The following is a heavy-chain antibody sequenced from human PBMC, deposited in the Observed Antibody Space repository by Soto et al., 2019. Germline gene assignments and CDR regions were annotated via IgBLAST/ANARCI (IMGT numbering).Heavy chain of an antibody. CDR1: GFTFSSYA. Sequence: EVQLLESGGGLVQPGGSLRLSCAASGFTFSSYAMSWVRQAPGKGLEWVSAMSGSGGSTYYADSVKGRFTISRDNSKNTLYLQMTSLRAEDTAVDYCASSSTPFDYWGQRSLVCVSS. J-gene: IGHJ4*02. D-gene: IGHD6-13*01. CDR3: ASSSTPFDY. CDR2: MSGSGGST. V-gene: IGHV3-23*01.